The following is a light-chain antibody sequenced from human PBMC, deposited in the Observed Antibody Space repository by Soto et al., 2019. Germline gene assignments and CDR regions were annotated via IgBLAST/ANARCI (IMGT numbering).Light chain of an antibody. V-gene: IGLV1-40*01. Sequence: QSVLTQPPSVSGAPGQRVTISCTGSSSNIGAGYDVHWYQQLPGTAPKLLIYGNSNRPSGVPDRFSGSKSGTSASLAITGLQAEYEADYYCQSYDSRLSGSGVFGTGTKVTVL. J-gene: IGLJ1*01. CDR3: QSYDSRLSGSGV. CDR1: SSNIGAGYD. CDR2: GNS.